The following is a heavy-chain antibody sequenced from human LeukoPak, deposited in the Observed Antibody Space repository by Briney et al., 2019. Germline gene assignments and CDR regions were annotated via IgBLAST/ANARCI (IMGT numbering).Heavy chain of an antibody. CDR2: INPNSGGT. Sequence: ASVKVSCKASGYTFTGYYMHWVRQAPGQGLEWMGWINPNSGGTNYAQKFQGRVTMTRDTSISTAYMELSRLRSDDTAVYYCARNMVRGVIIPTIFDYWVQGTLVTVSS. J-gene: IGHJ4*02. CDR3: ARNMVRGVIIPTIFDY. V-gene: IGHV1-2*02. CDR1: GYTFTGYY. D-gene: IGHD3-10*01.